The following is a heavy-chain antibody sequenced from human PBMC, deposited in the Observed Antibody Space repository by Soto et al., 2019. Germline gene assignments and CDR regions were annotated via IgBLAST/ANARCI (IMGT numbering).Heavy chain of an antibody. Sequence: GGSLRLSCAASGFTFSGSAMHWVRQASGKGLEWVGRIRSKANSYATAYAASVKGRLTISRDDSKNTAYLQMNSLKTEDTAVYYCTRPPSSSIAVAGWGQGTLVTVSS. J-gene: IGHJ4*02. CDR3: TRPPSSSIAVAG. CDR2: IRSKANSYAT. D-gene: IGHD6-19*01. CDR1: GFTFSGSA. V-gene: IGHV3-73*01.